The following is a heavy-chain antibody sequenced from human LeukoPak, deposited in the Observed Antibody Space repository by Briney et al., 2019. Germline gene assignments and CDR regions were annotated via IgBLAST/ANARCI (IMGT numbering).Heavy chain of an antibody. Sequence: PSGTLSLTCAVSGGSISSSNWWSWVRQPPGKGLEWIGEIYHGGSTNYNPSLKSRVTISVDKSKNQFSLKLSSVTAADTAVYFCARGNWWVGAAQYCDYWGRGTLVTVSS. J-gene: IGHJ4*02. V-gene: IGHV4-4*02. D-gene: IGHD2-8*02. CDR2: IYHGGST. CDR1: GGSISSSNW. CDR3: ARGNWWVGAAQYCDY.